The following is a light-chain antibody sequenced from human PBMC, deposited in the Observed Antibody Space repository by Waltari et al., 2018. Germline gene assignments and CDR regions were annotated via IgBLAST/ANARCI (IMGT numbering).Light chain of an antibody. V-gene: IGLV1-47*01. CDR3: AAWDDSLSAWV. Sequence: QSALTQPASVSGSPGQSITISCTGSSSNIGSNYVYWYQQLPGTAPPLLDSRNNQRPSGVPDRVSGAKSGTSASLAISGLRSEDEADYFCAAWDDSLSAWVFGGGTKLTVL. CDR2: RNN. J-gene: IGLJ3*02. CDR1: SSNIGSNY.